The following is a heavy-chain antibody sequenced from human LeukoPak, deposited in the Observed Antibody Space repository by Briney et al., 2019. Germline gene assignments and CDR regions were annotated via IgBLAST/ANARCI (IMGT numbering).Heavy chain of an antibody. J-gene: IGHJ5*02. CDR2: ISSSGSTI. D-gene: IGHD5-18*01. CDR3: ARDAPEYIQLEHWFDP. V-gene: IGHV3-48*04. Sequence: PGGSLRLSCAASGFTFSSYAMSWVRQAPGKGLEWVSYISSSGSTIYYADSVKGRFTISRDNAKNSLYLQMNSLRAEDTAVYYCARDAPEYIQLEHWFDPWGQGTLVTVSS. CDR1: GFTFSSYA.